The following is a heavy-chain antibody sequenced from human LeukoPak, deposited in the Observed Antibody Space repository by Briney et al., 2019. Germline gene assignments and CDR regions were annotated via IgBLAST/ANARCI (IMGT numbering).Heavy chain of an antibody. D-gene: IGHD4-17*01. CDR3: ARAHDYGSPGDN. J-gene: IGHJ4*02. CDR2: ISGSGSGT. V-gene: IGHV3-23*01. CDR1: GFTFSSYA. Sequence: PGGSLRLSCAASGFTFSSYAMSWVRQAPGKGLEWVSGISGSGSGTYYPDSVKGRFTISRDNSKNTLYLQMNSLRAEDTAVYYCARAHDYGSPGDNWGQGTLVTVSS.